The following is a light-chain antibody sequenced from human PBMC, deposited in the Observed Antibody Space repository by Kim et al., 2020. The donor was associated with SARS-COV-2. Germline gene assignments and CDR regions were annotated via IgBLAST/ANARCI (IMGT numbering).Light chain of an antibody. CDR3: MQALQTSYT. Sequence: EPASISGRSRQSLLHSNGYNYLDWYLQKPGQSPQLLIYLGSNRASGVPDRFSGSGSGTNFTLKISRVEAEDVGVYYCMQALQTSYTFGQGTKLEIK. CDR1: QSLLHSNGYNY. CDR2: LGS. J-gene: IGKJ2*01. V-gene: IGKV2-28*01.